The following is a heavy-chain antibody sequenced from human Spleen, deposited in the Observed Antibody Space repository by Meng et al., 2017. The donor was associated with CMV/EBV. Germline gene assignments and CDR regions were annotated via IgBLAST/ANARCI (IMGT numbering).Heavy chain of an antibody. CDR2: ISYDGTNK. D-gene: IGHD1-26*01. CDR1: GFIFSNFA. Sequence: QVLLMESGGGVVQSGRPLRLSCDASGFIFSNFAMHWVRQTPAKELEWVTYISYDGTNKYYADSVKGRFTISRDNSKSTLYLQMNSLRPEDTAIYYCAREGEWDLHFDYWGQGTLVTVSS. CDR3: AREGEWDLHFDY. J-gene: IGHJ4*02. V-gene: IGHV3-30-3*01.